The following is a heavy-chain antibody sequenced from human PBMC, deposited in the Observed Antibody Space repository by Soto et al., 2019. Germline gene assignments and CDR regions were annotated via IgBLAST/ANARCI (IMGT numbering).Heavy chain of an antibody. CDR1: GYTFTSYG. CDR3: ARELEGYCSGGSCYSSYYYYGMDV. CDR2: ISAYNGNT. Sequence: ASVKVSCKASGYTFTSYGISWVRQAPGQGLEWMGWISAYNGNTNYAQKLQGRVTMTPDTSTSTAYMELRSLRSDDTAVYYYARELEGYCSGGSCYSSYYYYGMDVWGQGTTVTVSS. V-gene: IGHV1-18*04. J-gene: IGHJ6*02. D-gene: IGHD2-15*01.